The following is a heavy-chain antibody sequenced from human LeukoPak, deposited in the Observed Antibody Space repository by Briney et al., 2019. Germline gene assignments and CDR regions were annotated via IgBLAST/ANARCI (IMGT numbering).Heavy chain of an antibody. V-gene: IGHV3-23*01. Sequence: GGSLRLSCAASGFTFSSYAMSWVRQAPGKGLEWVSAISGSGGSTYYVDSVKGRFTISRDNSKNTLYLQMNSLRAEDTAVYYCAKVTSGWYRGGFDYWGQGTLVTVSS. J-gene: IGHJ4*02. CDR1: GFTFSSYA. D-gene: IGHD6-19*01. CDR3: AKVTSGWYRGGFDY. CDR2: ISGSGGST.